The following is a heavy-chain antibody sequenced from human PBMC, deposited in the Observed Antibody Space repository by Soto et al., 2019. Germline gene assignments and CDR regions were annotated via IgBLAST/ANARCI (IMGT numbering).Heavy chain of an antibody. CDR1: GFTFSSYW. CDR2: IKQDGSEK. Sequence: EVQLVESGGGLVQPGGSLRLSCAASGFTFSSYWMSWVRQAPGKGLEWVANIKQDGSEKYYVDSVKGRFTISRDNAKNSLYLQMNSLRAEDTAVYYCARDPTMYYYYGMDVWGQGTTVTVSS. J-gene: IGHJ6*02. CDR3: ARDPTMYYYYGMDV. V-gene: IGHV3-7*03. D-gene: IGHD3-10*01.